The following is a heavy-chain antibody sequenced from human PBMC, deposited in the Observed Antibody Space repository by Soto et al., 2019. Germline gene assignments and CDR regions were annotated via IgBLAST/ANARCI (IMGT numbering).Heavy chain of an antibody. CDR1: GYTFTSYY. V-gene: IGHV1-46*01. CDR3: ARGSNVDTAMVTEGY. CDR2: INPSGGST. D-gene: IGHD5-18*01. Sequence: ASVKVSCKASGYTFTSYYMHWVQQAPGQGLEWMGIINPSGGSTSYAQKFQGRVTMTRDTSTSTVYMELSSLGSEDTAVYYCARGSNVDTAMVTEGYWGQGTLVTVSS. J-gene: IGHJ4*02.